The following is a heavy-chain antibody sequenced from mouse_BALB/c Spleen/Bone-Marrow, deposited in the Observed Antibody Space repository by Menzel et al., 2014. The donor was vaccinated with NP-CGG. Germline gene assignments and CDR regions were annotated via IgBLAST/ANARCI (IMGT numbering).Heavy chain of an antibody. Sequence: EVQLQESGAELVKPGASVKLSCTASGFNIKDTYMHWVKQRPEQGLEWIGRIDPANGNTKYDPKFQGKATITADTSSNTAYLQLSSLTSEDTAVYYCARGGSSYRWYFDVWGAGTTVTVSS. V-gene: IGHV14-3*02. CDR2: IDPANGNT. CDR3: ARGGSSYRWYFDV. CDR1: GFNIKDTY. D-gene: IGHD1-1*01. J-gene: IGHJ1*01.